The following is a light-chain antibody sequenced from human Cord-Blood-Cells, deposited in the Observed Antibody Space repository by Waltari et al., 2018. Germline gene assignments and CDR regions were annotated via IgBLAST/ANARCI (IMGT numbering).Light chain of an antibody. CDR3: SSYPSSSTNWV. Sequence: QSALTQPASVSGSPGQSITISCTGTSSDVGGYNYVSWYQQHPGKAPKLMVYDVSKRPSGVSSRFSVSKCGNTASLTISGLQAENEADYYCSSYPSSSTNWVFGGGTKLTVL. J-gene: IGLJ3*02. V-gene: IGLV2-14*01. CDR2: DVS. CDR1: SSDVGGYNY.